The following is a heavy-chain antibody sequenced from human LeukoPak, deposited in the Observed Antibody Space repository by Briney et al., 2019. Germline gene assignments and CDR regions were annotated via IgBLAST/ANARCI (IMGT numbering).Heavy chain of an antibody. V-gene: IGHV4-38-2*01. D-gene: IGHD3-3*01. J-gene: IGHJ4*02. CDR3: ARGRRTIFGVVIGFDFDY. CDR2: IYHSGST. CDR1: GNSISSGYY. Sequence: PSETLSLTCAVSGNSISSGYYWGWIRQPPGKGLEWIGSIYHSGSTYYNPSLKSRVTISVDTSKNQFSLKLSSVTAADTAVYYCARGRRTIFGVVIGFDFDYWGQGTLVTVSS.